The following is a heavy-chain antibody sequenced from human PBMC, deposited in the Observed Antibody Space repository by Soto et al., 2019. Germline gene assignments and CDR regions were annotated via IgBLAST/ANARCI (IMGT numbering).Heavy chain of an antibody. Sequence: ASVKVSCKASGYTFTSWDVYWVRQAAGQGLEWMGYMNPRSGNTGYEQKLQGRVTMTRDTSISTAYMELSSLTSDDTAVYYCTASSWTGAGLDFWGQGTPVTVSS. CDR1: GYTFTSWD. J-gene: IGHJ4*01. CDR3: TASSWTGAGLDF. D-gene: IGHD6-13*01. V-gene: IGHV1-8*01. CDR2: MNPRSGNT.